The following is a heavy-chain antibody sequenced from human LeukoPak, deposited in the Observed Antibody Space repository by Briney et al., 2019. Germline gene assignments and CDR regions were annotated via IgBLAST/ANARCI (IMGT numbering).Heavy chain of an antibody. V-gene: IGHV3-23*01. CDR1: GFTFSNYA. Sequence: PGGSLRPSCAASGFTFSNYAMSWVRQAPGKGLEWVSAISGSDGSTNYADSVKGRFTISRDNSKNTLYLQMNSLRAEDTAVYYCAKDRISDYYDSSGYHSDYWGQGTLVTVSS. J-gene: IGHJ4*02. CDR3: AKDRISDYYDSSGYHSDY. CDR2: ISGSDGST. D-gene: IGHD3-22*01.